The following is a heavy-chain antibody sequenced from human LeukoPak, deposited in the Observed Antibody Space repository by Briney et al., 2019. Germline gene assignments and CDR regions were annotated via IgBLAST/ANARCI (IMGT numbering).Heavy chain of an antibody. CDR3: ARGPRRSGPYCYDSSGYYYDFRY. J-gene: IGHJ4*02. CDR2: INHSGST. V-gene: IGHV4-34*01. D-gene: IGHD3-22*01. CDR1: GGSFSGYY. Sequence: SETLSLTCAVYGGSFSGYYWSWIRQPPGKGLEWIGEINHSGSTNYNPSLKSRVTISVDTSKNQFSLKLSSVTAADTAVYYCARGPRRSGPYCYDSSGYYYDFRYWGQGTLVTVSS.